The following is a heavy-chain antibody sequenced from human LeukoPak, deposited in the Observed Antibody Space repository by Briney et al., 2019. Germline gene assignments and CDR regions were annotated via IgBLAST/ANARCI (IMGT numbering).Heavy chain of an antibody. CDR1: GGTFSSYA. CDR2: INPNSGNT. J-gene: IGHJ5*02. CDR3: ARGHPAVLRFLEWSPFFDP. D-gene: IGHD3-3*01. Sequence: GASVKVSCKASGGTFSSYAISWVRQAPGQGLEWMGWINPNSGNTGYAQKFQGRVTITRNTSISTAYMELSSLRSEDTAVYYCARGHPAVLRFLEWSPFFDPWGQGTLATVSS. V-gene: IGHV1-8*03.